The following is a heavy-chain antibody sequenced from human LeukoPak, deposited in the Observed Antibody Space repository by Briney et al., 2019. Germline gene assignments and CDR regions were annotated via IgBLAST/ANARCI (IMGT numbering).Heavy chain of an antibody. Sequence: PSETLSLTCTVSGGSISSYYWSWIRQPPGKGLGWIGYIYYSGSTNYNPSLRSRVTISVDTSKNQFSLKLSSVTAADTAVYYCARRHWTYYFDYWGQGTLVTVSS. V-gene: IGHV4-59*08. CDR3: ARRHWTYYFDY. CDR1: GGSISSYY. D-gene: IGHD3/OR15-3a*01. J-gene: IGHJ4*02. CDR2: IYYSGST.